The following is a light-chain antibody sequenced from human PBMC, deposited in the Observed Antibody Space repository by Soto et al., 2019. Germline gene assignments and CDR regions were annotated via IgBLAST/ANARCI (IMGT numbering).Light chain of an antibody. CDR1: QGISNW. V-gene: IGKV1-5*01. Sequence: DIQMTQSPSTLSAPIGDTVTVACRASQGISNWLAWYQQKPGKAPKLLIFHASSLESGVPSRFSGSGSGAEFTLTISSLQPDDFATYYCQQYNTYPRTFGQGTKVDIK. J-gene: IGKJ1*01. CDR2: HAS. CDR3: QQYNTYPRT.